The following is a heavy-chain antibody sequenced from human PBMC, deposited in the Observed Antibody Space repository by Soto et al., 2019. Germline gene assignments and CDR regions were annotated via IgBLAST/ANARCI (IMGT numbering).Heavy chain of an antibody. CDR3: SISMAVPDPHTAFDF. CDR2: INPNSGGT. CDR1: GYNFLGFW. Sequence: ASVKVSCKASGYNFLGFWLQWVRQAPGQGLEWMGRINPNSGGTDYAQKFQDRVTMTSDTSITTAYIELSRLTSDDTAIYYCSISMAVPDPHTAFDFWGQGVPVTVS. D-gene: IGHD6-19*01. V-gene: IGHV1-2*06. J-gene: IGHJ4*02.